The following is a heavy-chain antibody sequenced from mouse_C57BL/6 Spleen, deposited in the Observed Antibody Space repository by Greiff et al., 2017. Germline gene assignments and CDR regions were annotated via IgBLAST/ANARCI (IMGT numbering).Heavy chain of an antibody. CDR1: GYTFTDYE. CDR3: TSYYGTNFDY. CDR2: IDPETGGP. Sequence: VQLQQSGAELVRPGASVTLSCKASGYTFTDYEMHWVKQTPVHGLEWIGAIDPETGGPAYNQKFKGKAILTVDKSSSTAYMELRSLTSEDSAVYYCTSYYGTNFDYWGQGSTHTVSS. D-gene: IGHD1-1*01. J-gene: IGHJ2*01. V-gene: IGHV1-15*01.